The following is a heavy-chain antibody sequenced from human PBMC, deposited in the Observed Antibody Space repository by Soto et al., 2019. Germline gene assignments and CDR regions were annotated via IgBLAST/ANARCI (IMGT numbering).Heavy chain of an antibody. V-gene: IGHV3-21*01. CDR1: GFTFSSYS. D-gene: IGHD4-4*01. CDR3: ARAKNTVTVSEFDY. Sequence: GGSLRLSCAASGFTFSSYSMNWVRQAPGQGLEWVSSITGSSSYIYYADSVKGRFTISRDNAKNSLYLQMNSLRAEDTAVYYCARAKNTVTVSEFDYWGQGTLVTVSS. CDR2: ITGSSSYI. J-gene: IGHJ4*02.